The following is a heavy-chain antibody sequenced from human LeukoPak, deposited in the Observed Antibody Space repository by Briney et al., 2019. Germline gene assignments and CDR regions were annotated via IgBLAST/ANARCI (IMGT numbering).Heavy chain of an antibody. CDR2: IRIDGSTQ. D-gene: IGHD5-24*01. Sequence: GGSLRLSCAASGFIFSNYGMHWVRHSPDKGLEWVTFIRIDGSTQYYADSVKGRFTISRDNSKDTLYLQMSSLRLEDTGVYYCAKEGGDGSPFDYWGQGILVTVSS. CDR3: AKEGGDGSPFDY. V-gene: IGHV3-30*02. CDR1: GFIFSNYG. J-gene: IGHJ4*02.